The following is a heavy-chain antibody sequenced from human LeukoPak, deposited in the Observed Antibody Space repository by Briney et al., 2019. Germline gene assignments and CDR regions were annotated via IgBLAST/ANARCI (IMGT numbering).Heavy chain of an antibody. CDR3: TRDTDDFVWGSHQGDFLL. D-gene: IGHD3-16*01. CDR2: ISSHTTYM. Sequence: PGGSLRLSCAASGFTFSDYSMNWVRQAPGKGLEWVSSISSHTTYMYYADSVKGRFTISRDNAKGSLYLQMTSVRVEDTPVYYFTRDTDDFVWGSHQGDFLLWGQGTLVSVSS. V-gene: IGHV3-21*01. J-gene: IGHJ1*01. CDR1: GFTFSDYS.